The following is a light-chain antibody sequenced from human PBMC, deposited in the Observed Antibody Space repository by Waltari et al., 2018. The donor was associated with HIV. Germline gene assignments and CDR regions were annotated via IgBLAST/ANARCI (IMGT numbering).Light chain of an antibody. V-gene: IGLV2-11*01. CDR2: DVN. J-gene: IGLJ1*01. Sequence: QPALTHPPSVSGSPGPSDTFSCPATTPYVGHSNYLSWYQQYPGKAPKLIIFDVNQRPSGVPERFSGSKSGNTASLTISGLQTADEADYFCCAYAAGHVSYVFGNGTAVAVL. CDR1: TPYVGHSNY. CDR3: CAYAAGHVSYV.